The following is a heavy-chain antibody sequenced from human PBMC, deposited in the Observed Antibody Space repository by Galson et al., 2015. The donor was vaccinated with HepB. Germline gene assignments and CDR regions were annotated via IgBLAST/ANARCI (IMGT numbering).Heavy chain of an antibody. CDR3: AYSSDV. CDR2: TYFRSQWRI. J-gene: IGHJ6*02. D-gene: IGHD4-11*01. Sequence: CAISGDSVTSNSAVWNWIRQSPSRGLEWLGRTYFRSQWRIDYSVSVKSRITINADTSQNQFSLHLNSMTPEDTAVYYCAYSSDVWGQGTTVIVSS. CDR1: GDSVTSNSAV. V-gene: IGHV6-1*01.